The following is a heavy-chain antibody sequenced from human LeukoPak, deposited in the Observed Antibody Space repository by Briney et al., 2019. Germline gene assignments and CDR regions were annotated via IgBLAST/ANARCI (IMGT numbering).Heavy chain of an antibody. J-gene: IGHJ4*02. D-gene: IGHD6-19*01. CDR1: GGSISSYY. V-gene: IGHV4-59*01. CDR2: IYYSGST. Sequence: SETLSLTCTVSGGSISSYYWSWIRQPPGKGLEWIGYIYYSGSTNYNPSLKSRVTISVDTSKNQFSLKMSSVTAADTAVYYCAREGSSGWYDYWGQGTLVTVSS. CDR3: AREGSSGWYDY.